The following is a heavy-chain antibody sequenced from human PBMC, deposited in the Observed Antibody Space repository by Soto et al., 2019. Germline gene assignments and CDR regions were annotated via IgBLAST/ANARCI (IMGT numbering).Heavy chain of an antibody. J-gene: IGHJ4*02. CDR1: GFTFSSYA. CDR2: ISGSDGST. D-gene: IGHD6-13*01. CDR3: ARRSSSWYFDY. V-gene: IGHV3-23*01. Sequence: EVQLLESGGGLVQPGGSLRLSCAASGFTFSSYAMNWVRQAPEKGLEWVSVISGSDGSTYYADSVKGRFTISRDNSKNTLNLQMNSLRAEDTAVYYCARRSSSWYFDYWGQGTLVTVSS.